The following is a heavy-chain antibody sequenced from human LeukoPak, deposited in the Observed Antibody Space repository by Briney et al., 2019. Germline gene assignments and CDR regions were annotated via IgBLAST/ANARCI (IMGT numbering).Heavy chain of an antibody. Sequence: GGSLRLSCAASGLTFSSYAMSWVRQAPGKGLEWVSAISGSGGSTYYADSVKGRFTISRDNSKNTLYLQMNSLRAEDTAVYYCANLGGLPGYFDYWGQGTLVTVSS. CDR2: ISGSGGST. CDR1: GLTFSSYA. J-gene: IGHJ4*02. V-gene: IGHV3-23*01. D-gene: IGHD3-16*01. CDR3: ANLGGLPGYFDY.